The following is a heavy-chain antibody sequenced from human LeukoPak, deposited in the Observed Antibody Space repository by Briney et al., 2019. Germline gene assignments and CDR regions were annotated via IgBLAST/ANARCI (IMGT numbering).Heavy chain of an antibody. Sequence: GGSLRLSCAASGFTFSSYGMSWVRQAPGKGLEWVANIKQDGSEKYYVDSVKGRFTISRDSSRNTLFLHMNTLRAEDTAIYYCAKDRTVGASYWYFDLWGRGTLVTVSS. V-gene: IGHV3-7*03. CDR1: GFTFSSYG. J-gene: IGHJ2*01. CDR2: IKQDGSEK. D-gene: IGHD1-26*01. CDR3: AKDRTVGASYWYFDL.